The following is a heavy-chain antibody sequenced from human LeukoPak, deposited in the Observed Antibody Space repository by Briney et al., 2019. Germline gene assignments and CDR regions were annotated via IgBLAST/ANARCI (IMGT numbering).Heavy chain of an antibody. CDR1: GYTFTSYY. D-gene: IGHD2-8*01. Sequence: ASVKVTCKSSGYTFTSYYIHWVRQPPGQGLEWMGVINPSGGGTSNAQKFQGRVTMTRDTSTSTDYMDLRSLRSEDTAVYFCARDMLAVPSNWFDPWGQGTLVTVSS. V-gene: IGHV1-46*01. CDR2: INPSGGGT. CDR3: ARDMLAVPSNWFDP. J-gene: IGHJ5*02.